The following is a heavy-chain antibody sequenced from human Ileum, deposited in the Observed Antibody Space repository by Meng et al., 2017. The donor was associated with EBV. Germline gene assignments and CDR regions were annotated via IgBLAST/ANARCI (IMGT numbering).Heavy chain of an antibody. J-gene: IGHJ4*02. CDR3: ARESYSDSSGYYSLDY. V-gene: IGHV4-4*02. D-gene: IGHD3-22*01. Sequence: GQLQGSGPGLVKPSGTLSLTCACSGGSISSSNWWSWVRQAPGKGLEWIGEIHHTESTNYNPSLKSRVTISVDKSKNQFSLKLSSVTAADTAVYYCARESYSDSSGYYSLDYWGQGSLVTVSS. CDR2: IHHTEST. CDR1: GGSISSSNW.